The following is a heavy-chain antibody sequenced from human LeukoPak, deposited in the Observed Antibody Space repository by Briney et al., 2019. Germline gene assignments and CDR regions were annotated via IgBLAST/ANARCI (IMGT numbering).Heavy chain of an antibody. CDR1: GGSICSYY. Sequence: KPSETLSLTCTVSGGSICSYYWSWIRQPPGKGLEWIGYIYYSGSTNYNPSLKSRVTISVDTSKNQFSLKLSSVTAADTAVYYCARIEYYYDSSGYYPEYFQHWGQGTLVTVSS. V-gene: IGHV4-59*01. J-gene: IGHJ1*01. D-gene: IGHD3-22*01. CDR2: IYYSGST. CDR3: ARIEYYYDSSGYYPEYFQH.